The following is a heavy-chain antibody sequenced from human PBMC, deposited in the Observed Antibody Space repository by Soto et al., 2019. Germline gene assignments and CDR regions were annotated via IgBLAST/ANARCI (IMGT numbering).Heavy chain of an antibody. CDR2: VNTGNGNT. Sequence: ASVKVSCKAPGHTFTNFAIHWVRQAPGQSLKWMGWVNTGNGNTKYSQKFQGRVTITRDTSASTAYMELSSLRSDDSAVYYCARDRSALPAAVRNGMDVWGQGTSVTVSS. CDR3: ARDRSALPAAVRNGMDV. D-gene: IGHD6-13*01. V-gene: IGHV1-3*04. J-gene: IGHJ6*02. CDR1: GHTFTNFA.